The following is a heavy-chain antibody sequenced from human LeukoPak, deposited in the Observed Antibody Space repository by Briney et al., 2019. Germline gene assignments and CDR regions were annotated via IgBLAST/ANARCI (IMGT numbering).Heavy chain of an antibody. D-gene: IGHD2-15*01. V-gene: IGHV3-23*01. CDR2: ISGSGGST. Sequence: GGSLRLSCAASGFTFSSYALSWVRQAPGKGLEWVSAISGSGGSTYYADSVKGRFTISRDNSKNTLYLQMNSLRAEDTAVYYCGVAPQRGVVAATFDYWGQGTLVTVSS. J-gene: IGHJ4*02. CDR3: GVAPQRGVVAATFDY. CDR1: GFTFSSYA.